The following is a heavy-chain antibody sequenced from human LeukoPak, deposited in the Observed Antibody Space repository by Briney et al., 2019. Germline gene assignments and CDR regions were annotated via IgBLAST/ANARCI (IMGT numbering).Heavy chain of an antibody. V-gene: IGHV3-30-3*01. CDR2: ITYDGSNV. J-gene: IGHJ4*02. Sequence: PGGSLRLSCAASGFTFNNAAMSWVRQAPGKGVEGVAVITYDGSNVNYSDSVKGRFTISRDNSNNTLYVQMGSLRPEDTAVYYCAREMATTEPFDYWGQGTLVTVSS. D-gene: IGHD5-12*01. CDR3: AREMATTEPFDY. CDR1: GFTFNNAA.